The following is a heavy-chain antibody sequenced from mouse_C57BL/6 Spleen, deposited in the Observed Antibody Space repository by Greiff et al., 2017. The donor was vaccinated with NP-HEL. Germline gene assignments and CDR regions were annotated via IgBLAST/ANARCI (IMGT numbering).Heavy chain of an antibody. CDR3: ADYYYGSSPYYFDD. CDR1: GYTFTSYG. Sequence: VQLQQSGAELARPGSSVTLSFPSSGYTFTSYGISWVKQRPGQGLEWIGEIYPRSGHTYYNEKFKGKATLTADKSSSTAYMELRSLTSEDSAVYFCADYYYGSSPYYFDDWGQGTTLTVSS. CDR2: IYPRSGHT. V-gene: IGHV1-81*01. J-gene: IGHJ2*01. D-gene: IGHD1-1*01.